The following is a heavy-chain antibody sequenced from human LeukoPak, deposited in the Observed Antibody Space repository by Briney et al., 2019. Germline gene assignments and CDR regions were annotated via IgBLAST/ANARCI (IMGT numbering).Heavy chain of an antibody. J-gene: IGHJ5*01. CDR2: INHIGSI. CDR1: GGSFSGYH. Sequence: SETLSLTCAVYGGSFSGYHWSWIRQPPGKGLEWIGEINHIGSINYNPSLKSRATMSGDTAKNQFSLKLSSVTAADTALYYCARGGRNSWFYYLGQGGLVTVSS. CDR3: ARGGRNSWFYY. V-gene: IGHV4-34*01.